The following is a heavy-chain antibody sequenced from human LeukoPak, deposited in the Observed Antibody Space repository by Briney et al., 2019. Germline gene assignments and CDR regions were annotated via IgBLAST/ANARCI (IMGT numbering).Heavy chain of an antibody. CDR1: GGSISNYF. V-gene: IGHV4-59*08. Sequence: PSETLSLTCGVSGGSISNYFWTWIRQPPGKGLEWIGYIYYSWSPYYNPSLKSRVTISVDTSKNRFSLKLSTVTAADTAVYYCARRPTGDPKFDYWGQGTLVTVSS. D-gene: IGHD7-27*01. CDR2: IYYSWSP. CDR3: ARRPTGDPKFDY. J-gene: IGHJ4*02.